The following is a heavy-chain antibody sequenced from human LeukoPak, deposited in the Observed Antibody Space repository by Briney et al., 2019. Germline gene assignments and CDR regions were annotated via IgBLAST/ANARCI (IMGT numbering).Heavy chain of an antibody. D-gene: IGHD2-2*01. CDR1: GFTFSSYA. Sequence: GGSLRLSCAASGFTFSSYAMHWVRQAPGKGLEWVAVISYDGSNKYYADSVKDRFTISRDNSKNTLYLQMNSLRAEDTAVYYCARAHRYCSSTSCYPGYWGQGTLVTVSS. CDR2: ISYDGSNK. J-gene: IGHJ4*02. CDR3: ARAHRYCSSTSCYPGY. V-gene: IGHV3-30-3*01.